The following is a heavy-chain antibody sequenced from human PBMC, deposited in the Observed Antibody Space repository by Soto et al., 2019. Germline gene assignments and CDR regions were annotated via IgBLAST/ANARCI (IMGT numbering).Heavy chain of an antibody. CDR3: ARDRYFYDSRGYYRTLDS. D-gene: IGHD3-22*01. V-gene: IGHV4-59*11. CDR2: IFHSGIT. Sequence: PSETLSVTCTLSGDSFSNHYWAWMRQSPGSGLEWIGYIFHSGITDYNPSVKSRVTISIDKSRNLFSLNLTSVTAADTAVYYCARDRYFYDSRGYYRTLDSWGQGTLVTVS. CDR1: GDSFSNHY. J-gene: IGHJ5*01.